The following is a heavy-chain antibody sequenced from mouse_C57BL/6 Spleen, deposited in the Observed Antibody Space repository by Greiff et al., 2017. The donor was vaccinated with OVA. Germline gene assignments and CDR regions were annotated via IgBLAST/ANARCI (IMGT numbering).Heavy chain of an antibody. D-gene: IGHD2-2*01. Sequence: VQLQQSGTVLARPGASVKMSCKTSGYTFTSYWMHWVKQRPGQGLEWIGAIYPGNSDTSYNQTFKGPAKLTAVTSARTAYLELSSLTNEDSAVYYCTRWPIYYGYEGAWLAYWGQGTLVTVSA. CDR3: TRWPIYYGYEGAWLAY. CDR1: GYTFTSYW. V-gene: IGHV1-5*01. J-gene: IGHJ3*01. CDR2: IYPGNSDT.